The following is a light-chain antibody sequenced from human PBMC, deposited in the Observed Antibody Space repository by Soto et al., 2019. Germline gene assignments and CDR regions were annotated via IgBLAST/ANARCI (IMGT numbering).Light chain of an antibody. Sequence: EIVMTQSPATLSVSPGERATLSCRASQSVSSNLAWYQQKPGQAPRLRIYGASTRATGIPARFSGSGSGTEFTLTLSSLQFEDFAVYYCQQYNNWPRTFGQGTKVDIK. J-gene: IGKJ1*01. CDR2: GAS. CDR3: QQYNNWPRT. V-gene: IGKV3-15*01. CDR1: QSVSSN.